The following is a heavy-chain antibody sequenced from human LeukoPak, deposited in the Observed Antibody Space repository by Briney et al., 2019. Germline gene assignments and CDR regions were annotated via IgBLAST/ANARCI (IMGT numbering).Heavy chain of an antibody. CDR1: GGSISRNSYY. CDR2: IYYSGST. D-gene: IGHD6-19*01. Sequence: SETLSLTCTVSGGSISRNSYYWGWIRQPPGKGLEWIGSIYYSGSTYHNPSLKSRVTISVDTSKNQFSLKLSSVTAADTAVYYCARHLSGWYYFDYWGQGTLVTVSS. CDR3: ARHLSGWYYFDY. V-gene: IGHV4-39*01. J-gene: IGHJ4*02.